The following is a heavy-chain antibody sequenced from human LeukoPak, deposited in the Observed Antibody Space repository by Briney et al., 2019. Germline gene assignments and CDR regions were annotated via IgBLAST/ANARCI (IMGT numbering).Heavy chain of an antibody. D-gene: IGHD3-22*01. V-gene: IGHV3-23*01. CDR2: ISGNGVGT. CDR3: AKDANYFDSGGYLIPFDF. J-gene: IGHJ4*02. Sequence: GGSLRLSCAASGFTFSRNAMNWVRQAPGKGLEWVASISGNGVGTYYADSVKGRFNISRDNSKNTLYLQMNSLRTEDTAVYHCAKDANYFDSGGYLIPFDFWGQGTLVTVSS. CDR1: GFTFSRNA.